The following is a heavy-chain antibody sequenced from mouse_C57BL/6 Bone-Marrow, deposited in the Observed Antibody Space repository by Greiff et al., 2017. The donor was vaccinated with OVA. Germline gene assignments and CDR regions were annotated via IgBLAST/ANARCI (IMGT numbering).Heavy chain of an antibody. CDR3: ARREKRGYFDV. Sequence: VQLQQSGPELVKPGASVKIPCKASGYTFTDYNMDWVKQSHGKSLEWIGDINPNNGGTIYNQKFKGKATLTVDKSSSTAYMELRSLTSEDTAVYYCARREKRGYFDVWGTGTTVTVSS. CDR2: INPNNGGT. V-gene: IGHV1-18*01. J-gene: IGHJ1*03. CDR1: GYTFTDYN.